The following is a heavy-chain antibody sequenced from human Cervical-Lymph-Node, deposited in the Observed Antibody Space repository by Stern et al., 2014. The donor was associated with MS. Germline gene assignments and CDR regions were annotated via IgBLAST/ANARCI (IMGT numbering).Heavy chain of an antibody. CDR3: ARDDELYGLDY. CDR2: IRSSSNYI. J-gene: IGHJ4*02. V-gene: IGHV3-21*01. D-gene: IGHD2/OR15-2a*01. CDR1: GFMFRTYN. Sequence: VQLEESGGGLVKPGGSLRLSCAASGFMFRTYNMNWVRQAPGKGLEWVSAIRSSSNYIYYADSVRGRFTISRDNAKNSLYLQMNSLRAEDTAVYYCARDDELYGLDYWGQGTLVTVSS.